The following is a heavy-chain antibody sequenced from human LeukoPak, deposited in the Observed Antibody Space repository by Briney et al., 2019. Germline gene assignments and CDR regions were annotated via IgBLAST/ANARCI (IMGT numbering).Heavy chain of an antibody. CDR1: GFTFDKYG. Sequence: GRSLRLSCGASGFTFDKYGMHYVRQAPGKGLEWVAVISYDGSNKYYADSVKGRFTISRDNSKNTLYLQMNSLRAEDTAVYYCAKPEAGYFDYWGQGTLVTVSS. J-gene: IGHJ4*02. CDR3: AKPEAGYFDY. V-gene: IGHV3-30*18. CDR2: ISYDGSNK.